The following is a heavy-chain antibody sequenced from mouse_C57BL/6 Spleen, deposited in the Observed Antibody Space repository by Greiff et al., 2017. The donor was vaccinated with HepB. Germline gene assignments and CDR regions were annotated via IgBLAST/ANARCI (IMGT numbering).Heavy chain of an antibody. D-gene: IGHD1-1*01. CDR1: GYTFTSYW. V-gene: IGHV1-50*01. CDR3: ARSDYYGSSYRYFDV. Sequence: VQLQQSGAELVKPGASVKLSCKASGYTFTSYWMQWVKQRPGQGLEWIGEIDPSDSYTNYNQKFKGKATLTVDTSSSTAYRQLSSLTSEDSAVYYCARSDYYGSSYRYFDVWGTGTAVTVSS. CDR2: IDPSDSYT. J-gene: IGHJ1*03.